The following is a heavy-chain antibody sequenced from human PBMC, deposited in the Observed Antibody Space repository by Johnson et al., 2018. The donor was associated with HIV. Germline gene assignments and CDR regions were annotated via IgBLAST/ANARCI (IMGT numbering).Heavy chain of an antibody. CDR2: INSKAEGGDT. Sequence: MLLVESGGGLVKAGGSLRLSCAASGFTFTNAWMTWVRQAPGKGLEWVGRINSKAEGGDTYYADSVKDRFTISRDNSKNTLYLQMNRLRAEDTAVYYCARGGLTYYYDSSGYPDAFDIWGQGTMVTVSS. J-gene: IGHJ3*02. CDR3: ARGGLTYYYDSSGYPDAFDI. V-gene: IGHV3-15*06. CDR1: GFTFTNAW. D-gene: IGHD3-22*01.